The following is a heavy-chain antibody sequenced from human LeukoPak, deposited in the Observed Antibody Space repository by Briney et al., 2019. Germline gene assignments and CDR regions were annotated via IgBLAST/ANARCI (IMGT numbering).Heavy chain of an antibody. D-gene: IGHD6-13*01. CDR2: IYYSGST. Sequence: PSETLSLTCTVSGGSISSYYWSWIRQPPGKGLEWIGYIYYSGSTNSNPSLKSRVTISVDTSKNQFCLKLSSVTAADTAVYYCASSIAAAGTLFDPWGQGTLVTVSS. CDR1: GGSISSYY. J-gene: IGHJ5*02. V-gene: IGHV4-59*01. CDR3: ASSIAAAGTLFDP.